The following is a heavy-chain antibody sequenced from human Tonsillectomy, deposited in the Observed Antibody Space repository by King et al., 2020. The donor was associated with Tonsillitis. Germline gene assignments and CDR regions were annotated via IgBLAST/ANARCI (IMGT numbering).Heavy chain of an antibody. Sequence: LQLVQSGAEVKKPGASVKVSCKASGYTFTSHYMHWVRQAPGQGLEWMGIINPSGGRTNYAQKFQGRVTMTRDTSTSTVYMELSILRSDDTAVYYCARVWLIGDYDYWGQGTLVTVSS. CDR1: GYTFTSHY. V-gene: IGHV1-46*03. D-gene: IGHD7-27*01. J-gene: IGHJ4*02. CDR3: ARVWLIGDYDY. CDR2: INPSGGRT.